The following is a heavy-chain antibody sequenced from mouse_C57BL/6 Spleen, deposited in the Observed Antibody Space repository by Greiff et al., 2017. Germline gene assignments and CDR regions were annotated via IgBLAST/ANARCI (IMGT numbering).Heavy chain of an antibody. Sequence: QVQLQQSGAELMKPGASVKLSCKATGYTFTGYWIEWVKQRPGHGLEWIGEILPGSGSTYYNEKFKGKATFTADTSSNTAYMQLSSLTTEDSAIYYCARGDYGSNYDWYFDVWGTGTTVTVSS. CDR3: ARGDYGSNYDWYFDV. V-gene: IGHV1-9*01. J-gene: IGHJ1*03. D-gene: IGHD1-1*01. CDR2: ILPGSGST. CDR1: GYTFTGYW.